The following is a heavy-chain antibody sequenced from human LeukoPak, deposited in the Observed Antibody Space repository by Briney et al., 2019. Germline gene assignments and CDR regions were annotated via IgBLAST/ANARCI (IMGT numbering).Heavy chain of an antibody. V-gene: IGHV3-23*01. CDR3: AKPIAYNNDFYDC. CDR1: GFTFSTYS. J-gene: IGHJ4*02. D-gene: IGHD1-14*01. CDR2: ISDSGSTT. Sequence: GGSLRLSCAASGFTFSTYSMNWVRQAPGKGLEWVSVISDSGSTTYYTDSVKGRFTISRDNSKNMLSLQMNGLRAEDTAIYYCAKPIAYNNDFYDCWGQGALVTVSS.